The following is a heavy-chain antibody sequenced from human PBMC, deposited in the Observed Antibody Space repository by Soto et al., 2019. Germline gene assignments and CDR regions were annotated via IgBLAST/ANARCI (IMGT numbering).Heavy chain of an antibody. CDR1: GLTFSTSA. D-gene: IGHD2-15*01. Sequence: GGSLRLSCAASGLTFSTSAMSWVRQAPGKGLEWVSLISASGRYTDYADSVKGRFTMSRDNSKSAVYLQMTSLRGDDTAVYYCAKDPPSQKLQPDFGMAVWGQGTTVTVSS. CDR2: ISASGRYT. CDR3: AKDPPSQKLQPDFGMAV. V-gene: IGHV3-23*01. J-gene: IGHJ6*02.